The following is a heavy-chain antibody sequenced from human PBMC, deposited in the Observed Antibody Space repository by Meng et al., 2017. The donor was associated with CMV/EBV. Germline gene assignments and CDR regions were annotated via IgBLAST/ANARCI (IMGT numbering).Heavy chain of an antibody. D-gene: IGHD5-24*01. CDR1: GGSLSSGGSY. Sequence: GGSLSSGGSYWSWIRQHPGKGLEWIGYIYYSGSTYYNPSLKSRVTISVDTSKNQFSLKLSSVTAADTAVYYCARVVEMATNAYLDYWGQGTLVTVSS. CDR3: ARVVEMATNAYLDY. V-gene: IGHV4-31*02. J-gene: IGHJ4*02. CDR2: IYYSGST.